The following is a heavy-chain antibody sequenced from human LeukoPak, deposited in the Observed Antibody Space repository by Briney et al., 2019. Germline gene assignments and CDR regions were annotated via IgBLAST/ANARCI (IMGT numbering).Heavy chain of an antibody. D-gene: IGHD3-3*01. CDR3: AKLSDFWSGPTGV. J-gene: IGHJ6*02. V-gene: IGHV3-23*01. CDR1: GFTFSSYA. CDR2: ISGSGGST. Sequence: GGSLRLSCAASGFTFSSYAMSWVRQAPGKGLEWVSAISGSGGSTYYADSVKGRLTISRDNSKNTLYLQMNSLRAEDTAVYYCAKLSDFWSGPTGVWGQGTTVTVSS.